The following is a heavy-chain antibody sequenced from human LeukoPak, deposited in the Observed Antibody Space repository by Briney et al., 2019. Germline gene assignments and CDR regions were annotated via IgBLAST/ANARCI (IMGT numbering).Heavy chain of an antibody. J-gene: IGHJ4*02. CDR1: GFTFSSYS. V-gene: IGHV3-48*04. CDR3: ARGWYIFRGYFDY. Sequence: PGGSLRLSCAASGFTFSSYSMNWVRQAPGKGLEWLSYITSSSSSIFYADSVKGRFTISRDNAKNSLYLQMNSLRVEDTAVYYCARGWYIFRGYFDYWGQGTLVTVSS. CDR2: ITSSSSSI. D-gene: IGHD6-13*01.